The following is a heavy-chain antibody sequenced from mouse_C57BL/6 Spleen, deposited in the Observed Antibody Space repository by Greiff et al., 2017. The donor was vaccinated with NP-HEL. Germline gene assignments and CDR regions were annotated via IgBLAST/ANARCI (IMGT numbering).Heavy chain of an antibody. Sequence: EVQVVESGGGLVKPGGSLKLSCAASGFTFSSYAMSWVRQTPEKRLEWVATISDGGSYTYYPDNVKGRFTISRDNAKNNLYLQMSHLKSEDTAMYYCARDRGTVGAYYFDYWGQGTTLTVSS. CDR2: ISDGGSYT. D-gene: IGHD1-1*01. CDR1: GFTFSSYA. CDR3: ARDRGTVGAYYFDY. V-gene: IGHV5-4*01. J-gene: IGHJ2*01.